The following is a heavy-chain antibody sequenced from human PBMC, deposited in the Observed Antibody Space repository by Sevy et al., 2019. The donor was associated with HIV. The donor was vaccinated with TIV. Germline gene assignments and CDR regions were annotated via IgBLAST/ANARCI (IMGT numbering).Heavy chain of an antibody. Sequence: ASVKVSRKVSGYTLTELSMHWVRQAPGKGLEWMGSFDPEDGETIYAQNFQGRVTMTEDRSTDTAYMGLSSLRSEDTAVYYCATTKDYYDSSGYPFDYWGQGTLVTVSS. J-gene: IGHJ4*02. CDR3: ATTKDYYDSSGYPFDY. CDR2: FDPEDGET. D-gene: IGHD3-22*01. CDR1: GYTLTELS. V-gene: IGHV1-24*01.